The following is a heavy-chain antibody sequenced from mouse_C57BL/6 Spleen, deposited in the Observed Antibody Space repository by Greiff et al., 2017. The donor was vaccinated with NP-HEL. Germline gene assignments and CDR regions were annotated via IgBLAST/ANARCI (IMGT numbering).Heavy chain of an antibody. CDR1: GYTFTSYT. Sequence: QVQLQQSGAELARPGASVKMSCKASGYTFTSYTMHWVKQRPGQGLEWIGYINPSSGYTKYNQKFKDKATLTADKSSSTAYMQLSSLTSEDSAVYYCAKEASYYSNHLAMDYWGQGTSVTVSS. D-gene: IGHD2-5*01. V-gene: IGHV1-4*01. J-gene: IGHJ4*01. CDR2: INPSSGYT. CDR3: AKEASYYSNHLAMDY.